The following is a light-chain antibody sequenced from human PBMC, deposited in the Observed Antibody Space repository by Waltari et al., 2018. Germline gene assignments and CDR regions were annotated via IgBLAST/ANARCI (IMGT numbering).Light chain of an antibody. Sequence: DIVLTQSPGTLSLSPGERASLSCSASQRVSNNYLAWYQQKPGQAPRLVMYGASARATGIPDRISGSGSGTDFTLTISRLDPEDFAVYYCQQYDDSPTFGQGTKLEIK. CDR3: QQYDDSPT. CDR2: GAS. V-gene: IGKV3-20*01. CDR1: QRVSNNY. J-gene: IGKJ2*01.